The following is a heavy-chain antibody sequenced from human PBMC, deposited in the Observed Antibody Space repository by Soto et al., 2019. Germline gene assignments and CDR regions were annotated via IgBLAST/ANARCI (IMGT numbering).Heavy chain of an antibody. CDR3: ALDKDRRRHAFFLY. V-gene: IGHV1-46*01. J-gene: IGHJ4*02. Sequence: GASVKVSCKASGYTFTGYFIHWVRQAPGQGLEWMGIINPSDGTTSYAQKFQGRVIMTRDTSTSTIYMQMSSLRSEDTAVYYCALDKDRRRHAFFLYWCQGPLVSGSS. D-gene: IGHD3-3*01. CDR2: INPSDGTT. CDR1: GYTFTGYF.